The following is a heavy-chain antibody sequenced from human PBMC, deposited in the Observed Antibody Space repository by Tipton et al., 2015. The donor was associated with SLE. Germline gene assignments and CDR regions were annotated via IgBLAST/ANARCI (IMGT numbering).Heavy chain of an antibody. D-gene: IGHD2-15*01. CDR2: IYYIGST. Sequence: GLVKPSETLSLTCTVSGGSISSYYWSWIRQPPGKGLEWIGYIYYIGSTNYNPSLKSRVTISVDMSKNQFSLKLSSVTAADTAVYYCARRLGYCSGGSCHKYFDLWGRGTLVTVSS. J-gene: IGHJ2*01. CDR1: GGSISSYY. CDR3: ARRLGYCSGGSCHKYFDL. V-gene: IGHV4-59*12.